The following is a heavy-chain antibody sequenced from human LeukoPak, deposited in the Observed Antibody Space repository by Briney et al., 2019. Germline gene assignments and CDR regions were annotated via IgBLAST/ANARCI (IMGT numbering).Heavy chain of an antibody. J-gene: IGHJ4*02. V-gene: IGHV3-48*01. CDR1: GFTFSTYS. D-gene: IGHD3-3*01. CDR2: ITGSSSTI. CDR3: ARPLRRSGYQCFDY. Sequence: GGSLRLSCAASGFTFSTYSMNWVRQAPGKGLEWISYITGSSSTIYYAASVKGRFTISRDNAKNSLFLQMNSLRAEDTAVYYRARPLRRSGYQCFDYWGQGTLVTVSS.